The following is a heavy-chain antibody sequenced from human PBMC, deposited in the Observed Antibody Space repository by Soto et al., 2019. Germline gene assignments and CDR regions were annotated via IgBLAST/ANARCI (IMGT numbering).Heavy chain of an antibody. Sequence: QVQLVESGGGVVQPGRSLRLSCAPSGFAFSSYAMHWVRQAPGKGLEWVSLIWYDGSNKYYADSMKGRFTISRDNSKNTLYLQMNSLRAEDTAVYYCARDSYGMDVWGQGTTVTVSS. CDR3: ARDSYGMDV. CDR1: GFAFSSYA. CDR2: IWYDGSNK. V-gene: IGHV3-33*01. J-gene: IGHJ6*02.